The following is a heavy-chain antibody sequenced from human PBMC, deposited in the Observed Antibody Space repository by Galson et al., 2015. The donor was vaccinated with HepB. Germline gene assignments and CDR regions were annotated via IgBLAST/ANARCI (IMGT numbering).Heavy chain of an antibody. Sequence: SLRLSCAASGFVFSDYYMTWIRQAPGEGLEWISYSSRRSDYENYADSVKGRFTISRDNAKSSLYLQMTTLRADDTAVYYCARSSGYGAGPFDSWGQGTLVSVSS. CDR3: ARSSGYGAGPFDS. CDR1: GFVFSDYY. V-gene: IGHV3-11*03. J-gene: IGHJ5*01. D-gene: IGHD3-10*01. CDR2: SSRRSDYE.